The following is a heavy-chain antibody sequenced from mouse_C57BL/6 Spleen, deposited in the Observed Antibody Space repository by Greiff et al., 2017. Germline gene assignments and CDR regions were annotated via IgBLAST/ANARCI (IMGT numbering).Heavy chain of an antibody. CDR2: IWSGGST. V-gene: IGHV2-2*01. J-gene: IGHJ1*03. CDR3: ARSLLLRSYWYFDV. CDR1: GFSLTSYG. D-gene: IGHD1-1*01. Sequence: VKLQESGPGLVQPSQSLSITCPVSGFSLTSYGVHWVRQSPGKGLEWLGVIWSGGSTDYNAAFISRLSISKDNSKSQVFFKMNSLQADDTAIYYCARSLLLRSYWYFDVWGTGTTVTVSS.